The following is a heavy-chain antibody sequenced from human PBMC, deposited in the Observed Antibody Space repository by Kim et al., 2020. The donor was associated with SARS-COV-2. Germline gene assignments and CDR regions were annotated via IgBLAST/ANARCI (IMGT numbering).Heavy chain of an antibody. V-gene: IGHV4-39*07. J-gene: IGHJ3*02. Sequence: NPSLKSRGTISVDTSKNQFSLKLSSVTAAYTTVYYCARNDYGDYVDALDIWGQGTMVTVSS. D-gene: IGHD4-17*01. CDR3: ARNDYGDYVDALDI.